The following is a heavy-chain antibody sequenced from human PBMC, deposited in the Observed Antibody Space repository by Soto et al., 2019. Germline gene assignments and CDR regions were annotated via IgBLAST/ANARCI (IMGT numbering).Heavy chain of an antibody. CDR1: GFTFSSYW. Sequence: EVQLVESGGGLVQSGGSLRLSCAASGFTFSSYWMSWVRQGPGKGPEWVANIKQDGSEIYYVDSVKGRFTISRDNAKSSLYLQMTSLRAEDTAVYHCAKSLSAIPGDSWGQGTLVRLL. CDR3: AKSLSAIPGDS. J-gene: IGHJ4*02. V-gene: IGHV3-7*05. CDR2: IKQDGSEI. D-gene: IGHD2-2*01.